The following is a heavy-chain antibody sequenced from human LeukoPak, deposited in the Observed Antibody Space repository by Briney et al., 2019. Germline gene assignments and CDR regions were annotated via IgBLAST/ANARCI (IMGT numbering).Heavy chain of an antibody. V-gene: IGHV3-74*01. CDR1: GFTFSSYW. CDR2: ISTDGSST. J-gene: IGHJ4*02. D-gene: IGHD3-10*01. Sequence: GGSLRLSCAASGFTFSSYWMRWVRQAPGKGLVWVSRISTDGSSTSYADFVKGRFTISRDNAKNTLFLQMNSLRAEDTAVYYCARDFLWGSGSRWGQGTLVTVSS. CDR3: ARDFLWGSGSR.